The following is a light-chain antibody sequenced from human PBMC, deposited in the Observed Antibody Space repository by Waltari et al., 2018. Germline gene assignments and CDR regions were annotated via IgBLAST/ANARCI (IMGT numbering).Light chain of an antibody. V-gene: IGLV2-23*02. CDR3: CSYAGSSTLV. CDR1: SSDVGSNNL. CDR2: EVS. Sequence: QSALTQPASVSGSPGQSITIPCPGTSSDVGSNNLVAWYQQHPGKAPNLMIYEVSKRPSGVSNRFSGSKSGNTASLTISGLQAEDEADYYCCSYAGSSTLVFGGGTKLTVL. J-gene: IGLJ2*01.